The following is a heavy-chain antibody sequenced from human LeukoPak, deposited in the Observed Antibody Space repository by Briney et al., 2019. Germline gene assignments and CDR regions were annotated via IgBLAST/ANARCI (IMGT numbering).Heavy chain of an antibody. CDR3: ARGVYDYVWGSYPKTLDY. CDR2: IYYSGRT. J-gene: IGHJ4*02. V-gene: IGHV4-30-4*01. D-gene: IGHD3-16*01. Sequence: SQTLSLTCTVSGGSISSGDYYWSWIRQPPGKGLEWIGYIYYSGRTYYNPSLKSRVTISVDTSKNQFSLKLSSVTAADTAVYYCARGVYDYVWGSYPKTLDYWGQGTLVTVSS. CDR1: GGSISSGDYY.